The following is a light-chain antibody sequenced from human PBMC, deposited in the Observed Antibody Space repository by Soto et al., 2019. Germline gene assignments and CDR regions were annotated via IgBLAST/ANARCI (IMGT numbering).Light chain of an antibody. V-gene: IGLV2-14*01. CDR1: SSDVGGYNY. CDR3: SSYTSSYTLV. Sequence: QSALTQPASVSGSPGQSISISCTGTSSDVGGYNYVSWYQQHPGKAPKLMIYDVSXRXXGVSNRFSGSKSGNTXSLTISGXXXXXXXXYYCSSYTSSYTLVFGGGTKLTVL. CDR2: DVS. J-gene: IGLJ2*01.